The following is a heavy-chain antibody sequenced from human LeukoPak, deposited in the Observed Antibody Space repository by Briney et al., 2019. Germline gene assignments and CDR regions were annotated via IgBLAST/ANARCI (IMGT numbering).Heavy chain of an antibody. Sequence: SETLSLTCAVSGYSISSGYYWGWIRQPPGKGLEWIGYIYYSGSTNYNPSLKSRVTISIDTSKNQFSLKLSSVTAADTAVYFCARQVRTTVHFDPWGQGTPVTVSS. D-gene: IGHD4-17*01. CDR2: IYYSGST. J-gene: IGHJ5*02. V-gene: IGHV4-61*01. CDR3: ARQVRTTVHFDP. CDR1: GYSISSGYY.